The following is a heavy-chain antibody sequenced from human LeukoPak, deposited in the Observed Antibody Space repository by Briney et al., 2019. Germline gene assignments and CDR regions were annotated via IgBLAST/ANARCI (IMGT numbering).Heavy chain of an antibody. J-gene: IGHJ4*02. D-gene: IGHD2-8*01. V-gene: IGHV1-2*02. CDR1: GYTFTGYY. CDR2: INPNSGGT. Sequence: GASVKVSCKASGYTFTGYYMHWVRQAPGQGLEWMGWINPNSGGTNYAQKFQGRVTMTRDTSISTAYMELSRLRSDDTAVYYCARLNLPYCTNGVCYRYFDYWGQRTLVTVSS. CDR3: ARLNLPYCTNGVCYRYFDY.